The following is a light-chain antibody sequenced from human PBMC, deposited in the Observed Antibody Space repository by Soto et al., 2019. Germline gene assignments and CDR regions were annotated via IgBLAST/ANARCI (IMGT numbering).Light chain of an antibody. CDR3: SSYTSSSTLLDV. CDR2: DVS. CDR1: SSDVGGYNY. J-gene: IGLJ1*01. V-gene: IGLV2-14*01. Sequence: QSALTQPASVSGSPGQSITISCTGTSSDVGGYNYVSWYQQHPGKAHKLMIYDVSNRPSGVSNRFSGSKSGNTASLTISGLQAEDEADYYCSSYTSSSTLLDVFGTGTKLTVL.